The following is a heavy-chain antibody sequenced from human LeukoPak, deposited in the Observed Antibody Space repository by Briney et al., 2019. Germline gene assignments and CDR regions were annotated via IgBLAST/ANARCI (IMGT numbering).Heavy chain of an antibody. Sequence: KPSETLSLTCTVSGGSISSNTYYWAWIRQPPGKGLEWIGSIYYSGSTYYNPSLKSRVTISVDTSKNQFSLKLSSVTAADTAVYYRARYCSSTSCLTYSTIRLAFDIWGQGTMVTVSS. D-gene: IGHD2-2*01. V-gene: IGHV4-39*01. CDR2: IYYSGST. J-gene: IGHJ3*02. CDR3: ARYCSSTSCLTYSTIRLAFDI. CDR1: GGSISSNTYY.